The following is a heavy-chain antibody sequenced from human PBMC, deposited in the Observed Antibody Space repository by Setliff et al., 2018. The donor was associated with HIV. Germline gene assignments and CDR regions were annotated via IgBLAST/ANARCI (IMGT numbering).Heavy chain of an antibody. D-gene: IGHD3-22*01. CDR3: ARGRRSDYYDSDGYLYDYFDL. V-gene: IGHV1-69*05. J-gene: IGHJ2*01. CDR2: IIPFFGTT. Sequence: SVKVSCKTSGDTFSSYSVSWVRQAPGQGLQWMGGIIPFFGTTNYAQKFQDRVRITTDEAAPAAPATTVYMELSSLRSDDTAVYYCARGRRSDYYDSDGYLYDYFDLWGRGTLVTVSS. CDR1: GDTFSSYS.